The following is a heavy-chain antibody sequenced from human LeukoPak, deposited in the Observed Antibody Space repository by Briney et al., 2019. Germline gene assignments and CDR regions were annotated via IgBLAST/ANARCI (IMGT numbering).Heavy chain of an antibody. CDR1: GGSISSYY. CDR3: ARQADFWRGYYDF. J-gene: IGHJ4*02. V-gene: IGHV4-59*08. Sequence: SETLSLTCTVSGGSISSYYWSWIRQPPGKGLEWIAYISDIGSINYNPSLKSRVTISLDTSKNQFSLKLSSVTAADTALYYCARQADFWRGYYDFWGQGTLVTVSS. D-gene: IGHD3-3*01. CDR2: ISDIGSI.